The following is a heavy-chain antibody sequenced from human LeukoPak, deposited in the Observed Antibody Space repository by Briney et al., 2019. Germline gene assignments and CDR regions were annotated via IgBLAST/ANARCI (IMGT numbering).Heavy chain of an antibody. J-gene: IGHJ6*03. V-gene: IGHV3-21*01. Sequence: GGSLRLSCAVSGFTFSSYSMNWVRQAPGKGLEWVSFISTSSIYIYYADSVKGRFTISRDNAKNSLYLQMNSLRAEDTAVYYCATTRIADYYMDVWGKGTTVTISS. CDR1: GFTFSSYS. CDR3: ATTRIADYYMDV. D-gene: IGHD6-13*01. CDR2: ISTSSIYI.